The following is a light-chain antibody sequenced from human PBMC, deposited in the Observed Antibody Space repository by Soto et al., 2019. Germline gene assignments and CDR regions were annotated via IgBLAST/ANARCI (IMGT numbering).Light chain of an antibody. CDR2: SNN. J-gene: IGLJ2*01. CDR1: SSNIGSNT. CDR3: VAWDDSLNGYVV. V-gene: IGLV1-44*01. Sequence: QSVLTQPTSASGTPGQRVTISCSGSSSNIGSNTVNWYQQLPGTAPKLVIYSNNQRPSGVPDRFSGSKSGTSASLAISGRQSEEEADYYCVAWDDSLNGYVVFGGGTKLTVL.